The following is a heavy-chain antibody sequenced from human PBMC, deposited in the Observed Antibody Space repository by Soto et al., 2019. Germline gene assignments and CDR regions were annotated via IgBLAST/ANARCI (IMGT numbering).Heavy chain of an antibody. CDR3: ARQEWELVNYGRNV. V-gene: IGHV5-10-1*01. D-gene: IGHD1-26*01. Sequence: PXXSLKISFKGSGYSFTSYWIRWVLQMPGKGLEGRGGIDPSDSYTNYGPSFQGHATISADKSISTAYLQWSSLKASDPAMYYCARQEWELVNYGRNVWGQGTRFTVS. CDR1: GYSFTSYW. J-gene: IGHJ6*02. CDR2: IDPSDSYT.